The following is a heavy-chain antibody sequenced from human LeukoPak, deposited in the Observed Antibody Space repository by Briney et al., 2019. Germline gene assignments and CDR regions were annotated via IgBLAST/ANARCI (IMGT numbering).Heavy chain of an antibody. J-gene: IGHJ6*03. Sequence: GASVKVSCKASGYTFTSYDINWVRQATGQGLEWMGWMNPNSGNTGYAQKFQGRVTITRNTSISTAYMELSSLRSEDTAVYYCARTVGYYYDSSGYPTCYYYYYMDVWGKGTTVTVSS. CDR2: MNPNSGNT. V-gene: IGHV1-8*03. CDR3: ARTVGYYYDSSGYPTCYYYYYMDV. D-gene: IGHD3-22*01. CDR1: GYTFTSYD.